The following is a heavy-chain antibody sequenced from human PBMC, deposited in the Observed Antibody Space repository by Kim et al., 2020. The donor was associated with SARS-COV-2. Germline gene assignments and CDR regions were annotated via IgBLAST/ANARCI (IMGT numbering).Heavy chain of an antibody. CDR2: ISATTGTR. D-gene: IGHD2-8*01. Sequence: GGSLRLSCTASGFTFSSYSMNWVRQAPGQGLEWVSYISATTGTRYYADSVKGRFTVSRDNAKNSLYLQMNSLRDEDTAVYYCARDQFGVAVPSGRFDTWGQGDLVSVPS. CDR3: ARDQFGVAVPSGRFDT. J-gene: IGHJ5*02. CDR1: GFTFSSYS. V-gene: IGHV3-48*02.